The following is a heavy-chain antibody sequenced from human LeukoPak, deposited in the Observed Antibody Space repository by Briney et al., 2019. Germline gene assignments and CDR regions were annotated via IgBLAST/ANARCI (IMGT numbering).Heavy chain of an antibody. V-gene: IGHV3-48*03. Sequence: PGGSLRLSCAASGFTFSSYEMNWVRQAPGKGLEWVSYISSSGSTIYYADSVKGRFTISRDNAKNSLYLQMNSLRAEDTAVYYCANRYSNYDYWGQGTLVTVSS. CDR3: ANRYSNYDY. CDR1: GFTFSSYE. J-gene: IGHJ4*02. CDR2: ISSSGSTI. D-gene: IGHD4-11*01.